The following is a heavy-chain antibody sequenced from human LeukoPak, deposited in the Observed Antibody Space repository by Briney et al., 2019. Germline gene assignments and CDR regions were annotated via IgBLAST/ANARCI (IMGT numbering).Heavy chain of an antibody. Sequence: SETLSLTCTVSGDSISSTNYYWGWIRQPPGKGLEWIGRISGSGTITYNPALQSRLSISIDTSKNQFSLKLSSVTAADTAVYYCARVGQDYGDYVGYDAFDIWGQGTMVTVSS. CDR1: GDSISSTNYY. V-gene: IGHV4-39*07. D-gene: IGHD4-17*01. CDR2: ISGSGTI. J-gene: IGHJ3*02. CDR3: ARVGQDYGDYVGYDAFDI.